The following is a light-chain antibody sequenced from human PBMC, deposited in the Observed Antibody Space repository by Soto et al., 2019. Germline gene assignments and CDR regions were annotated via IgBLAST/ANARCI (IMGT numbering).Light chain of an antibody. CDR2: GTS. Sequence: EIVLTQSPGTLSLSPGERATLSCRASQSFSSNYLAWYQQKPGQAPRLLIYGTSTRATGIPDRFSGSGSGADFTLTISRLEPEDCAVYYCQQYGTSPWTFGQGTEVEVK. CDR3: QQYGTSPWT. V-gene: IGKV3-20*01. J-gene: IGKJ1*01. CDR1: QSFSSNY.